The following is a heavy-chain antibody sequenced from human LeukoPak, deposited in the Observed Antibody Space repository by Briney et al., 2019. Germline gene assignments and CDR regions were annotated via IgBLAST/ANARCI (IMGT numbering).Heavy chain of an antibody. CDR1: GFTFDDYA. V-gene: IGHV3-9*03. Sequence: PGGSLRLSRAASGFTFDDYAMHWVRQAPGKGLEWVSGISWNSGSIGYADSVKGRFTISRDNAKNSLYLQMNSLRAEDMALYYCAKVANGDSSGYYGAFDIWGQGTMVTVSS. D-gene: IGHD3-22*01. CDR3: AKVANGDSSGYYGAFDI. CDR2: ISWNSGSI. J-gene: IGHJ3*02.